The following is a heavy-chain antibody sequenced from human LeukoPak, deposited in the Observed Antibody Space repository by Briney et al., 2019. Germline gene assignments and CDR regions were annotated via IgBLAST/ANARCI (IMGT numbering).Heavy chain of an antibody. CDR2: IYYSGNT. V-gene: IGHV4-39*01. CDR1: GGSINRSYYY. D-gene: IGHD4-17*01. Sequence: SETLSLTCTVSGGSINRSYYYWGWIRQPPGKGLEWIGSIYYSGNTYYNPSLKSRVTISVDTSKNQFSLKLSSVTAADTAVYYCARLMTTVTSEYWGQGNLVTVSS. CDR3: ARLMTTVTSEY. J-gene: IGHJ4*02.